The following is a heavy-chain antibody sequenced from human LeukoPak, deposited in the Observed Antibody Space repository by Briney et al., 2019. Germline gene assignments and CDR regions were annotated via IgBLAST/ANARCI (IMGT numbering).Heavy chain of an antibody. CDR1: GFTFSSYE. CDR2: ISSSVSTI. Sequence: GGSLRLSCAASGFTFSSYEMNWGRQAPGKGLEWGSDISSSVSTIYYADSVKRRFTISRDNAKNSLYLQMNSLRAEDTAVYYCARDVDYWGQGTLVTVSS. V-gene: IGHV3-48*03. CDR3: ARDVDY. J-gene: IGHJ4*02.